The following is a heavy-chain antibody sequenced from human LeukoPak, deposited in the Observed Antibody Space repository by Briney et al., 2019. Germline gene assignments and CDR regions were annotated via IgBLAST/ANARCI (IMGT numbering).Heavy chain of an antibody. D-gene: IGHD3-9*01. CDR3: ARDFDWLPSDYYYYGMDV. CDR1: GYTFTGYY. Sequence: ASVKVSCKASGYTFTGYYMHWVRQAPGQGLEWMGWINPNSGGTNYAQKFQGRVTMTRDTSISTAYMELSRLRSDDTAVYYCARDFDWLPSDYYYYGMDVWGKGTTVTVSS. V-gene: IGHV1-2*02. CDR2: INPNSGGT. J-gene: IGHJ6*04.